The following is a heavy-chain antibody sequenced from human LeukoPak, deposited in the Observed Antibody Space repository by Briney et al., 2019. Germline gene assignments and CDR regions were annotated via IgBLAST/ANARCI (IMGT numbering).Heavy chain of an antibody. CDR1: GGSISSRSYY. D-gene: IGHD4-17*01. Sequence: SETLSLTCTVSGGSISSRSYYWGWIRQPPGKGLEWIGSLHYSGSTYYNPSLKSRVTISVDTSKNHFSLKLSSVTAADTAVYYCARARDYGDYFYFDYWGQGTLVTVSS. CDR2: LHYSGST. CDR3: ARARDYGDYFYFDY. J-gene: IGHJ4*02. V-gene: IGHV4-39*07.